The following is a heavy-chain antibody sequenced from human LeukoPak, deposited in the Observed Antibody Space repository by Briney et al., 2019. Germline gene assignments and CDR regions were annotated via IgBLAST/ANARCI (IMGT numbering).Heavy chain of an antibody. V-gene: IGHV4-59*01. D-gene: IGHD1-26*01. J-gene: IGHJ4*02. CDR1: GGSISSYY. Sequence: SETLSLTCTVSGGSISSYYWSWIRQPPGKGLEWIGYIYYSGSTNYNPSLKSRVTISVDASKNQFSLKLSSVTAADTAVYYCARDAGRLIDYWGQGTLVTVSS. CDR3: ARDAGRLIDY. CDR2: IYYSGST.